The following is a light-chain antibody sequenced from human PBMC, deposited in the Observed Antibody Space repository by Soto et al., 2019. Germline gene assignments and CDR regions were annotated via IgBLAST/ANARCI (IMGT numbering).Light chain of an antibody. CDR1: MRDVGAYNL. CDR3: SAYTARSTLV. V-gene: IGLV2-14*01. CDR2: EVR. Sequence: QSVLTQPASVSGSAGQSITISCSGTMRDVGAYNLVSWYQQHPGTAPKLIIYEVRNRPSGISPRFSGYRSGNTASLTISGLQSEDEGDYYCSAYTARSTLVFGGVTKLTVL. J-gene: IGLJ3*02.